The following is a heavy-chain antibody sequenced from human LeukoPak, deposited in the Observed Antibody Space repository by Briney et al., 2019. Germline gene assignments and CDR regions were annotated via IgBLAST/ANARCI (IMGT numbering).Heavy chain of an antibody. D-gene: IGHD2-15*01. CDR3: ARDSQYCSGGSCYGH. CDR2: INPNSGGT. J-gene: IGHJ4*02. Sequence: ASVKVSCKASGYTFTGYYMHWVRQAPGQGLEWMGWINPNSGGTNYAQKFQGRVTMTRDTSISTAYMELSRLRSDDTAVYYCARDSQYCSGGSCYGHWGQGTLVTVSS. V-gene: IGHV1-2*02. CDR1: GYTFTGYY.